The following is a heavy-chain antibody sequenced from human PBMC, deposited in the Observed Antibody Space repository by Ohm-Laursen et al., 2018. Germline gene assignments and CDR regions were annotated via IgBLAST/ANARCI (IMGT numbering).Heavy chain of an antibody. Sequence: SLRLSCAASGFTFTNFWMTWVRQAPGKGLEWVANITPEGSEKWYLDSVRGRFTISRDNAKNSLYMQMNSLRAEDTAVYYCARDSEVFLGSAWYDALDIWGQGTMVTVSS. CDR2: ITPEGSEK. J-gene: IGHJ3*02. V-gene: IGHV3-7*01. D-gene: IGHD6-19*01. CDR3: ARDSEVFLGSAWYDALDI. CDR1: GFTFTNFW.